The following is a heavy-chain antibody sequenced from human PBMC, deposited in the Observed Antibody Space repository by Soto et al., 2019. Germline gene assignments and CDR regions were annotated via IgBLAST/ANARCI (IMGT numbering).Heavy chain of an antibody. CDR1: GYTFTSYA. CDR3: ARDLHDYVSFRFDP. Sequence: ASVKVSCKASGYTFTSYAIHWVRQAPGQRLEWMGWINAGNGNTKYSQKFQGRVTITRDTSASTAYMELSSLRSEDTAVYYCARDLHDYVSFRFDPWGQGTLVTVSS. CDR2: INAGNGNT. J-gene: IGHJ5*02. V-gene: IGHV1-3*01. D-gene: IGHD3-16*01.